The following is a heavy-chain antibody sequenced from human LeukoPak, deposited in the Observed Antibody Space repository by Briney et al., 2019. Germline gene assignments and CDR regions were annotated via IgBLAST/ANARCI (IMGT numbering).Heavy chain of an antibody. J-gene: IGHJ4*02. D-gene: IGHD3-9*01. CDR1: GYTFTSYG. Sequence: ASVKVSCKASGYTFTSYGISWVRQAPGQGLEWMGWISAYNGNTNYAQKLQGRVTMTTDTSTSTAYMELRSLRSDDTAVYYCARVPVTNYDTLTGYFRVDYWGQGTQVTVSS. CDR2: ISAYNGNT. CDR3: ARVPVTNYDTLTGYFRVDY. V-gene: IGHV1-18*01.